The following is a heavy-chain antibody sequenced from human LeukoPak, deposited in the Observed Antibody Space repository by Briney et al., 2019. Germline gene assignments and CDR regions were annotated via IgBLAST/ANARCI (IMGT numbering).Heavy chain of an antibody. J-gene: IGHJ4*02. D-gene: IGHD3-22*01. CDR3: ARGITMIVV. CDR2: IYYSGST. CDR1: GGSFSGYY. V-gene: IGHV4-59*01. Sequence: SETLSLTCAVYGGSFSGYYWSWIRQPPGKGLEWIGYIYYSGSTNYNPSLKSRVTISVDTSKNQFSLKLSSVTAADTAVYYCARGITMIVVWGQGTLVTVSS.